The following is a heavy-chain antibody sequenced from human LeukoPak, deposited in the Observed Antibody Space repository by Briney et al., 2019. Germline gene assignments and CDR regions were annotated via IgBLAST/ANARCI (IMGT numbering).Heavy chain of an antibody. CDR2: IIPIFGTA. CDR1: GGTFSSYA. CDR3: ARGTHIGGARDAFDI. J-gene: IGHJ3*02. V-gene: IGHV1-69*13. D-gene: IGHD1-26*01. Sequence: SVKVSCKASGGTFSSYAIRWVRQAPGQGLEWMGGIIPIFGTANYAQKFQGRVTITADASASTAYMELSSLRSEDTAVYYCARGTHIGGARDAFDIWGKGTMVTVSS.